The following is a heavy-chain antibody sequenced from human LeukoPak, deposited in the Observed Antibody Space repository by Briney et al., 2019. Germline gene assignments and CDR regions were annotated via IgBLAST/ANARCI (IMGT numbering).Heavy chain of an antibody. D-gene: IGHD2-15*01. Sequence: GGSLRLSCAVSGFTFSRNSINWVRQAPGKGLEWVAFIRYDGSNKYYADSVKGRFTISRDNSKNTLYLQMNSLRAEDTAVYYCAKSGGYCSGGSCYYYYMDVWGKGTTVTISS. CDR3: AKSGGYCSGGSCYYYYMDV. J-gene: IGHJ6*03. CDR2: IRYDGSNK. V-gene: IGHV3-30*02. CDR1: GFTFSRNS.